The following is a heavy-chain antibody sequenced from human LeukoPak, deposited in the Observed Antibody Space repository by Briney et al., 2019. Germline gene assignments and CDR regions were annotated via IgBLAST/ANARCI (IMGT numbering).Heavy chain of an antibody. D-gene: IGHD2-15*01. CDR1: GFTFGSYV. J-gene: IGHJ4*02. CDR3: ARYCGAASCYCGFDY. CDR2: ISGDGGT. Sequence: GGSLRLSCAASGFTFGSYVMSWVRQAPGKGPEWVSAISGDGGTYYADSVKGRFTISRGNSKNTLYLQMNSLGGEDTALYYCARYCGAASCYCGFDYWGQGTLVTVAS. V-gene: IGHV3-23*01.